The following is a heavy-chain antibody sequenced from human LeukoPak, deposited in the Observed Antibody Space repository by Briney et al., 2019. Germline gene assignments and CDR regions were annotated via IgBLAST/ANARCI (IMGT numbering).Heavy chain of an antibody. Sequence: GSLRLSCVASGFTFSIFGMHWVRQAPGKGLEWVAYMQFDGRNERYADSVKGRFTISRDNSRNTLYLQMNTLKVEDTAVYYCAKKKPGNGDRLDYWGQGTLLTVSS. CDR3: AKKKPGNGDRLDY. CDR2: MQFDGRNE. V-gene: IGHV3-30*02. J-gene: IGHJ4*02. D-gene: IGHD2-21*02. CDR1: GFTFSIFG.